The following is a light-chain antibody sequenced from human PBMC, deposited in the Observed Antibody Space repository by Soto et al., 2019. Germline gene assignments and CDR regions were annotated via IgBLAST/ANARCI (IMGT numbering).Light chain of an antibody. V-gene: IGKV1-33*01. J-gene: IGKJ2*01. CDR3: QQHSSRPYT. CDR1: QDISNY. Sequence: DIQMTQSPSSLTASVGDRVTIPCQASQDISNYLNWYQQKPGKAPKLVIYGVSNLETGVPQRFSGSGSGTDFTLTISSLQTEDIATYYCQQHSSRPYTFGQGTKLEL. CDR2: GVS.